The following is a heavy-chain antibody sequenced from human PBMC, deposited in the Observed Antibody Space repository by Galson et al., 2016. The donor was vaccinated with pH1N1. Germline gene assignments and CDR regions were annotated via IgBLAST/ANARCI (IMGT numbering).Heavy chain of an antibody. CDR1: GFTFTNYA. Sequence: SLRLSCAASGFTFTNYAMSWVRQAPGKGLEWVSAISGSGGSTYYADSVKGRFTISRDNSKNTLSLQMNSLRAEDTAVYYGAKDSEYYYGSGNYYGGMDVWGQGTTVTVSS. CDR3: AKDSEYYYGSGNYYGGMDV. V-gene: IGHV3-23*01. J-gene: IGHJ6*02. D-gene: IGHD3-10*01. CDR2: ISGSGGST.